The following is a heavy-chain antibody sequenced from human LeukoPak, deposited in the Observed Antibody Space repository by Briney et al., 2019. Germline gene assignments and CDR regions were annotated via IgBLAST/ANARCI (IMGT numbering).Heavy chain of an antibody. V-gene: IGHV3-74*01. Sequence: GGSLRLSCAASGFTFSKYWMLWVRQAPGKGLESVSRINTDGSVTTYADSVKGRFTVSRENADHTMFLQMNSVRDEDTAVYYCATKQWLAPPPDSWGQGTPVTVSS. CDR1: GFTFSKYW. J-gene: IGHJ4*02. CDR2: INTDGSVT. CDR3: ATKQWLAPPPDS. D-gene: IGHD6-19*01.